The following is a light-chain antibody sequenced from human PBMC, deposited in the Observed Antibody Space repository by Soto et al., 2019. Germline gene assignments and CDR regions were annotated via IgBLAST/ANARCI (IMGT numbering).Light chain of an antibody. CDR1: QSVRSY. V-gene: IGKV3-11*01. Sequence: EIVLTQSPATLSLSPGERATLSCRASQSVRSYLAWYQQKPGQAPRLLIYDASHRATGIPARFSGSGSGTDFTLTISSLEPEDFAVYYCQHRSNWPLTFGGGTKVEIK. J-gene: IGKJ4*01. CDR2: DAS. CDR3: QHRSNWPLT.